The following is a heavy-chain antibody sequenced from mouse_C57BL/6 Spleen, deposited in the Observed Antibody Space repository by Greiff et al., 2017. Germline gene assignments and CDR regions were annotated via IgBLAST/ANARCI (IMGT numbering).Heavy chain of an antibody. CDR2: ISYDGSN. CDR3: AWGNYYGSSLSWFAY. V-gene: IGHV3-6*01. CDR1: GYSITSGYY. D-gene: IGHD1-1*01. Sequence: ESGPGLVKPSQSLSLTCSVTGYSITSGYYWNWIRQFPGNNLEWMGYISYDGSNNYNPSLKNRISITRDTSKNQFFLKLNSVTTEDTATDYCAWGNYYGSSLSWFAYWGQGTLVTVSA. J-gene: IGHJ3*01.